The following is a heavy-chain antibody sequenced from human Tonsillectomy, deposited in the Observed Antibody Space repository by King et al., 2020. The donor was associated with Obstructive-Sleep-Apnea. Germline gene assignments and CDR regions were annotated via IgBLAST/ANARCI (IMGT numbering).Heavy chain of an antibody. CDR1: GFTFSSYG. Sequence: QVQLVESGGGVVQPGRSLRLSCAASGFTFSSYGMHWVRQAPGKGLEWVTGISYDGTNKYYADSVKGRFTISRDNSKNTLYLQMHSLRAEDTAMYYCAKEVGSGWYSPYVSDVNGMDVWGQGTTVTVSS. CDR3: AKEVGSGWYSPYVSDVNGMDV. J-gene: IGHJ6*02. CDR2: ISYDGTNK. D-gene: IGHD6-19*01. V-gene: IGHV3-30*18.